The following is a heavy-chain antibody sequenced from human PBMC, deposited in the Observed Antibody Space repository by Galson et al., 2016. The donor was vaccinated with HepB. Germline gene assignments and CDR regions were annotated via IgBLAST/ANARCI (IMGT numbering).Heavy chain of an antibody. CDR2: ISAYNGNT. Sequence: SVKVSCKASGYTFTSYGINWVRQAPGQGLEWMGWISAYNGNTNSAQNFKGRVTMTTDTSTFTAYMELRSLRSDDTAVYYCARDPAPAAPRNWFDPWGQGTLVTVSS. V-gene: IGHV1-18*01. CDR3: ARDPAPAAPRNWFDP. CDR1: GYTFTSYG. J-gene: IGHJ5*02. D-gene: IGHD2-2*01.